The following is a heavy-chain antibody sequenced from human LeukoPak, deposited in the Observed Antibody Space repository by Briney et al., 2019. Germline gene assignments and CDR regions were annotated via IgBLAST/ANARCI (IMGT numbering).Heavy chain of an antibody. CDR2: IYADGST. J-gene: IGHJ3*02. CDR3: ARGRYCSSTSCYKAFDI. D-gene: IGHD2-2*02. CDR1: GFIVSGNY. Sequence: PGGSLRLSCAASGFIVSGNYMSWVRQSPGKGLEWVSVIYADGSTYYADSVKGRVTISRDNAKNTLYLQMNSLRAEDTAVYYCARGRYCSSTSCYKAFDIWGQGTKVTVSS. V-gene: IGHV3-53*03.